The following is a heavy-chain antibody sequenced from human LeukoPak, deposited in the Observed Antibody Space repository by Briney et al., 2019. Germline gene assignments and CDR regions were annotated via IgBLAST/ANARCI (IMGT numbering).Heavy chain of an antibody. J-gene: IGHJ4*02. CDR1: GYSIGSGFY. D-gene: IGHD6-19*01. Sequence: SETLSLTCAVSGYSIGSGFYWGWIRQPPGKGLEWIGYISHSGTTYYNPSLKSRVTMSVDTSKNQFSLKLSSVVAADTAMYYCVRVGSWSYDYWGQGTLVTVSS. CDR3: VRVGSWSYDY. V-gene: IGHV4-38-2*01. CDR2: ISHSGTT.